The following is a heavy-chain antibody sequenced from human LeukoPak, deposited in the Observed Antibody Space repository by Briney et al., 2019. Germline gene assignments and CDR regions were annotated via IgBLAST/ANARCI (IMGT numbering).Heavy chain of an antibody. D-gene: IGHD3-3*01. CDR1: GFTFSSYA. CDR3: AKAYYDFWSGYYTGLPLDAFDI. V-gene: IGHV3-23*01. Sequence: PGGSLRLSCAASGFTFSSYAMGWVRQAPGKGLEWVSAISGSGGSTYYADSVKGRFTISRDNSKNTLYLQMNSLRAEDTAVYYCAKAYYDFWSGYYTGLPLDAFDIWGQGTMVTVSS. CDR2: ISGSGGST. J-gene: IGHJ3*02.